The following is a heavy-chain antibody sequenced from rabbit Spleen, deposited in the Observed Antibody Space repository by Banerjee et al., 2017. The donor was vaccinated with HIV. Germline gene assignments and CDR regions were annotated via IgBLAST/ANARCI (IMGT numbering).Heavy chain of an antibody. CDR1: GFTISSNNW. D-gene: IGHD1-1*01. J-gene: IGHJ2*01. Sequence: QSLEESGGDLVKPGASLTLTCTASGFTISSNNWICWVRQAPGKGLEWIGCIYTNSGSTWYANWAKGRFTISKTSSTTVTLQMASLTAADTATYFCARRWGGYYGDAFDSWGPGTLVTVS. CDR2: IYTNSGST. V-gene: IGHV1S40*01. CDR3: ARRWGGYYGDAFDS.